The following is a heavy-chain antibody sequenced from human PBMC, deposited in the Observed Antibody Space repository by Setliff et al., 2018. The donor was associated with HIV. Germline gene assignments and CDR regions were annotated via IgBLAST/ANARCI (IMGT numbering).Heavy chain of an antibody. CDR2: ISPQNGDR. V-gene: IGHV1-2*02. Sequence: ASVKVSCKASGYTFTDYFIHWVRQAPGQGLEWMGWISPQNGDRKIPQTFQGRVTMTRDTSINTAYMEFSSLRSDDTAVYYCARQLSNSLESWGQGTLVTVSS. CDR1: GYTFTDYF. CDR3: ARQLSNSLES. J-gene: IGHJ4*02. D-gene: IGHD1-1*01.